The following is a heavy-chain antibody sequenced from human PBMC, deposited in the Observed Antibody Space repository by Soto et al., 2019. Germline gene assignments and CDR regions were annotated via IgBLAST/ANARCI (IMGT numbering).Heavy chain of an antibody. CDR3: AKQRVGSSWYRDFDL. D-gene: IGHD6-13*01. J-gene: IGHJ4*02. CDR1: GFTFSDYA. V-gene: IGHV3-23*01. Sequence: EGQLLESGGGLVQPGGSLRLSCVASGFTFSDYAMSLVRQGPGKDLEWASGISGVGGSTYYPDSLKGRFTISRDNSKNTVYLQMNNLTADDTAVYYCAKQRVGSSWYRDFDLWGQGTLVTVSS. CDR2: ISGVGGST.